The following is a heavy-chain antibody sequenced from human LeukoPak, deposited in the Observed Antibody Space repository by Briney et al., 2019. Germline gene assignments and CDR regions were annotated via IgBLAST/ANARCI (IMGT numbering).Heavy chain of an antibody. Sequence: GGSLRLSCAASGFTFSSYAMSWVRQAPGKGLEWVSAISGSGGSTYYADSVKGRFTISRDNSKNTLYLQMNSLRAEDTAVYYCAKRDDKTLLTGYYPHFDYWGQGTLVTVSS. V-gene: IGHV3-23*01. J-gene: IGHJ4*02. CDR1: GFTFSSYA. CDR2: ISGSGGST. D-gene: IGHD3-9*01. CDR3: AKRDDKTLLTGYYPHFDY.